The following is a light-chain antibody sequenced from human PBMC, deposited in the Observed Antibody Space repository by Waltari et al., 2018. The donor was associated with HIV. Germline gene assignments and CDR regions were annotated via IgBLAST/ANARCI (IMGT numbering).Light chain of an antibody. CDR3: CSYAGSSTLV. CDR1: SSDVGSYNL. J-gene: IGLJ3*02. CDR2: EVS. V-gene: IGLV2-23*02. Sequence: QSAPTQPASVSGSLGQSIPISCTGTSSDVGSYNLVSWYQQHPGKAPKLMIYEVSKRPSGVSNRFSGSKSGNTASLTISGLQAEDEADYYCCSYAGSSTLVFGGGTKLTVL.